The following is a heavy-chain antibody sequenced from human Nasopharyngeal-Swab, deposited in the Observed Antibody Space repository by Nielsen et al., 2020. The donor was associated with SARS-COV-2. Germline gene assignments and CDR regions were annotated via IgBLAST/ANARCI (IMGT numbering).Heavy chain of an antibody. CDR2: TSGSGGST. Sequence: LSLTCAASGFTFSSYAMSWVRQAPGKGLEWVSATSGSGGSTYYADSVKGRFTISRDNSKNTLYLQMNSLRAEDTAVYYCGGYNWNYGGIDYWGQGTLVTVSS. D-gene: IGHD1-7*01. J-gene: IGHJ4*02. V-gene: IGHV3-23*01. CDR1: GFTFSSYA. CDR3: GGYNWNYGGIDY.